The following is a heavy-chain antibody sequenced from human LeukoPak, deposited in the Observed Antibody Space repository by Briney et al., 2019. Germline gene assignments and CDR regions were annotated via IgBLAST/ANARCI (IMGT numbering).Heavy chain of an antibody. V-gene: IGHV1-8*01. J-gene: IGHJ4*02. Sequence: ASVKVSCKASGYTFTSYDINWVRQATGQGLEWMGWMNPNSGNTGYAQKFQGRVTMTRNTSISTAYMELSSLRSEDTAVYYCARISIYDYVWGSYRYLRYWGQGTLVTVSS. CDR2: MNPNSGNT. D-gene: IGHD3-16*02. CDR1: GYTFTSYD. CDR3: ARISIYDYVWGSYRYLRY.